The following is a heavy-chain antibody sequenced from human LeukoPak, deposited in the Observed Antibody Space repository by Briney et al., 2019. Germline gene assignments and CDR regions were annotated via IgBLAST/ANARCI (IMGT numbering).Heavy chain of an antibody. V-gene: IGHV4-39*07. D-gene: IGHD1-7*01. CDR3: ARAHRYNWNYVYYYYYMDV. J-gene: IGHJ6*03. Sequence: SETLSLTCTVSGGSISSSSYYWGWIRQPPGKGLEWIGSIYYSGSTYYNPSLKSRVTISVDTSKNQFSLKLSSVTAADTAVYYCARAHRYNWNYVYYYYYMDVWGKGTTVTVSS. CDR1: GGSISSSSYY. CDR2: IYYSGST.